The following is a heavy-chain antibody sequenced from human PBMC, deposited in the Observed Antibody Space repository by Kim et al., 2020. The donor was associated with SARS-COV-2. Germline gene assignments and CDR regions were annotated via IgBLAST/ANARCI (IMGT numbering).Heavy chain of an antibody. Sequence: GGSLRLSCAASGFTFSSYAMSWVRQAPGKGLEWVSAISGSGGSTYYADSVKGRFTISRDNSKNTLYLQVNSLRAEDTAVYYCAKGVTVLMGLWFDPWGQGTLVTVSS. J-gene: IGHJ5*02. D-gene: IGHD2-21*02. CDR3: AKGVTVLMGLWFDP. V-gene: IGHV3-23*01. CDR1: GFTFSSYA. CDR2: ISGSGGST.